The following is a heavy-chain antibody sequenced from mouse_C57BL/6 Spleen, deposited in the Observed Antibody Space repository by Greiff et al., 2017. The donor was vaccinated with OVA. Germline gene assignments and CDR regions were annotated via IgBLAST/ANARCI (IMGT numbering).Heavy chain of an antibody. D-gene: IGHD4-1*01. CDR1: GFSLTSYG. CDR3: ASDLTGFAWFAY. V-gene: IGHV2-6*01. Sequence: QVQLQQSGPGLVAPSQSLSITCTVSGFSLTSYGVDWVRQSPGKGLEWLGVIWGVGSTNYNSALKSRLSISKDNSKSQVFVKMNSLQTDDTAMYYCASDLTGFAWFAYWGQGTLVTVSA. CDR2: IWGVGST. J-gene: IGHJ3*01.